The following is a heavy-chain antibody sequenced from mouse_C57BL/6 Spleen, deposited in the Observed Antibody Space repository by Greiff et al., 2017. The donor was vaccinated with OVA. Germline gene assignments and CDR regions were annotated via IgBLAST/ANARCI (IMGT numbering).Heavy chain of an antibody. CDR3: AREGIYYGSSDYYAMDY. D-gene: IGHD1-1*01. CDR1: GYTFTSYW. Sequence: VKLQESGTELVKPGASVKLSCKASGYTFTSYWMHWVKQRPGQGLEWIGNINPSNGGTNYNEKFKSKATLTVDKSSSTAYMQLSSLTSEDSAVYYCAREGIYYGSSDYYAMDYWGQGTSVTVSS. CDR2: INPSNGGT. J-gene: IGHJ4*01. V-gene: IGHV1-53*01.